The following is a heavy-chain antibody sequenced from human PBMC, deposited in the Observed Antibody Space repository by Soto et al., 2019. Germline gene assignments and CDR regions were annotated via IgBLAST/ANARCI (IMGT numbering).Heavy chain of an antibody. CDR1: GFTVSSNY. V-gene: IGHV3-53*04. CDR3: AAIDCSSTSGYAGEAFDY. CDR2: IYSGGST. J-gene: IGHJ4*02. Sequence: EVQLVESGGGLVQPGGSLRLSCAASGFTVSSNYMSWVRQAPGKGLEWVSVIYSGGSTYYADSVKGRFTISRHNSKNTLYLQMNSLRAEDTAVYYCAAIDCSSTSGYAGEAFDYWGQGTLVTVSS. D-gene: IGHD2-2*01.